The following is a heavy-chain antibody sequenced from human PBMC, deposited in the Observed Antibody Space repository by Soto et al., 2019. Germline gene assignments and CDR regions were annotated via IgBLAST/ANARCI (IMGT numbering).Heavy chain of an antibody. CDR1: GGSFSGYY. CDR3: ARLSGIYYYGMAV. D-gene: IGHD3-10*01. CDR2: INHSGST. Sequence: SDTLSLTCAVFGGSFSGYYWSWIRQPPGKGLEWIGEINHSGSTNYNPSLKSRVTISVDTSKNQFSLKLSSVTAADTAVYYCARLSGIYYYGMAVWGQAPTVT. V-gene: IGHV4-34*01. J-gene: IGHJ6*02.